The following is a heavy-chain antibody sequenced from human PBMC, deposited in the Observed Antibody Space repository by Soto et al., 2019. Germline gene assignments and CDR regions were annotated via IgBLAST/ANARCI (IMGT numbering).Heavy chain of an antibody. V-gene: IGHV1-24*01. D-gene: IGHD3-3*01. CDR1: GYTLTELS. Sequence: ASVKVSCKVSGYTLTELSMHWVRQAPGKGLEWMGGFDPEDGETIYAQKFQGRVTMTEDTSTDTAYMELSSLRSEDTAVYYCATDRGLLFLEWFSQSAFDIWGQGTMVPVSS. CDR3: ATDRGLLFLEWFSQSAFDI. J-gene: IGHJ3*02. CDR2: FDPEDGET.